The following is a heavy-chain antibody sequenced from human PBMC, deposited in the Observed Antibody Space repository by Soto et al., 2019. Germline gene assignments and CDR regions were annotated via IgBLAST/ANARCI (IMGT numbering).Heavy chain of an antibody. CDR1: GFTFSSYG. V-gene: IGHV3-30*18. Sequence: QVQLVESGGGVVQPGRSLRLSCAASGFTFSSYGMHWVRQAPGKGLEWVAVISYDGSNKYYADSVKGRFTISRDNSKNTLYLQMNSLRAEDTAVYYCAKDTAMVIGGDFDYWGQGTLVTVSS. CDR2: ISYDGSNK. J-gene: IGHJ4*02. CDR3: AKDTAMVIGGDFDY. D-gene: IGHD5-18*01.